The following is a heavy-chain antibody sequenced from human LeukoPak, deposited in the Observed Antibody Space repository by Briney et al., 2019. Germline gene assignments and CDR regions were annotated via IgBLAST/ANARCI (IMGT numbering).Heavy chain of an antibody. J-gene: IGHJ4*02. D-gene: IGHD1-7*01. CDR2: ISGSGGST. CDR1: GFTFSSYG. Sequence: GGSLRLSCAASGFTFSSYGMHWVRQSPGKGLEWVSAISGSGGSTYYADSVKGRFTISTDNSKNTLYLQMDSLRAEDTAVYYCAKAETTSGYFWGQGTLVTVSS. V-gene: IGHV3-23*01. CDR3: AKAETTSGYF.